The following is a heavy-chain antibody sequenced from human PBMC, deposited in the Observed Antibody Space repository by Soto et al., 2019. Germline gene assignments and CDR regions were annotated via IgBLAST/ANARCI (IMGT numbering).Heavy chain of an antibody. V-gene: IGHV3-74*01. CDR3: ARVAIASGGVIAVTYALDV. CDR1: GCKFCISW. Sequence: HLCTAAGCKFCISWMHWVLQAQGKGLVWVSRINSDGISTSYADSVKGRFTVSRDNVKNSLFLQMNSLRDEDTAVYYCARVAIASGGVIAVTYALDVWGQGTTVTVSS. CDR2: INSDGIST. J-gene: IGHJ6*02. D-gene: IGHD3-16*02.